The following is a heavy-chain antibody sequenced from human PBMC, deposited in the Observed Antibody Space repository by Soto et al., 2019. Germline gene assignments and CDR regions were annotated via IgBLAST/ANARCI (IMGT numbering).Heavy chain of an antibody. CDR3: ARIGTYYYDSSGPEPIHWYFDL. CDR1: GGTFSSYA. V-gene: IGHV1-69*12. CDR2: IIPIFGTA. J-gene: IGHJ2*01. D-gene: IGHD3-22*01. Sequence: QVQLVQSGAEVKKPGSSVKVSCKASGGTFSSYAISWVRQAPGQGLEWMGGIIPIFGTANYAQKFQGRVTITADESTSTAYMELSSLRSEDTAVYYCARIGTYYYDSSGPEPIHWYFDLWGRGTLVTVSS.